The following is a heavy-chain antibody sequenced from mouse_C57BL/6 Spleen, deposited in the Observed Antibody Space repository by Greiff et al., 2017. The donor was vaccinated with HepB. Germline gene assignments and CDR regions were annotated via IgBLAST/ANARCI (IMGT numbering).Heavy chain of an antibody. D-gene: IGHD2-10*01. CDR1: GFTFSDYG. J-gene: IGHJ3*01. Sequence: EVQGVESGGGLVKPGGSLKLSCAASGFTFSDYGMHWVRPAPEKGLEWVAYISSGSSTIYYADTVKGRFTVSRDNAKNTLFLQMTSLRSEDTAMYYCARPYYGTAWVAYWGQGALVTVSA. V-gene: IGHV5-17*01. CDR2: ISSGSSTI. CDR3: ARPYYGTAWVAY.